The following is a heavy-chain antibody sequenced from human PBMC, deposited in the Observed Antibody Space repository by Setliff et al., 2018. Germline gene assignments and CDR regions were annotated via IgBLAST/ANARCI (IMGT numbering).Heavy chain of an antibody. CDR1: GYIFNYYA. J-gene: IGHJ4*02. CDR2: INAGHGNT. D-gene: IGHD3-22*01. Sequence: ASETVSCKASGYIFNYYAIHWVRQAPGQRLEWMGWINAGHGNTKYLQQSQRRGTSTRDTSASTAYMELSSLTSEDTAVYYCSRRPYDSSGYFDYWGQGTLVTVSS. V-gene: IGHV1-3*01. CDR3: SRRPYDSSGYFDY.